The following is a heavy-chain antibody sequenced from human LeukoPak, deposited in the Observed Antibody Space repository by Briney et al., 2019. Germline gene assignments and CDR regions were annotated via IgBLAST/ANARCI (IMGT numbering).Heavy chain of an antibody. J-gene: IGHJ4*02. D-gene: IGHD6-19*01. Sequence: SQTLSLTCTVSGGSISSGSYYWSWIRQPAGKGLEWIGRIYTSGSTNYNPSLKSRVTISVDTSKNQFSLKLSSVTAADTAVYYCARGAVAGTPFFDYCGQGTLVTVSS. CDR1: GGSISSGSYY. CDR2: IYTSGST. V-gene: IGHV4-61*02. CDR3: ARGAVAGTPFFDY.